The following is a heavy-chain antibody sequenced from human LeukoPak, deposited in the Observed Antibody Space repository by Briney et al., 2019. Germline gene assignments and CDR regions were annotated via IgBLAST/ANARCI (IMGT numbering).Heavy chain of an antibody. CDR3: ARVADRFGYNYGIDEYFDY. CDR1: GGSIKSYY. D-gene: IGHD5-18*01. J-gene: IGHJ4*02. Sequence: SETLSLTCTVSGGSIKSYYWSWIRQPAGEGLEWLGHIYVSGTTNYNPSLNSRVTMSVDTSKNQFSLRLASVTAADTAVYYCARVADRFGYNYGIDEYFDYWGQGTLVTVSS. CDR2: IYVSGTT. V-gene: IGHV4-4*07.